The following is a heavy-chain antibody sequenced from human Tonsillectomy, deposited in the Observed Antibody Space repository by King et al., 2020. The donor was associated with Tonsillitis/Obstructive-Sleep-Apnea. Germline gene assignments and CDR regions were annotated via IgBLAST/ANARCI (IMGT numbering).Heavy chain of an antibody. J-gene: IGHJ4*02. CDR2: IYYSGST. Sequence: QLQESGPGLVKPSQTLSLTCTVSGGSISSGGYYWNWIRQHPGKGLEWIGYIYYSGSTYYNPSLKSRVTISVDTSKNHFSLKLSSVTAADTAVYYCARDPVGATTNFDYWGQGTLVTVSS. CDR1: GGSISSGGYY. CDR3: ARDPVGATTNFDY. V-gene: IGHV4-31*03. D-gene: IGHD1-26*01.